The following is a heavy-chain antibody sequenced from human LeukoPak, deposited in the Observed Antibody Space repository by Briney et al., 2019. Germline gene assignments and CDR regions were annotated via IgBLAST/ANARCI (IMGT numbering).Heavy chain of an antibody. CDR3: ARDRSAAAGTSDY. CDR2: INPNSGGT. Sequence: ASVKVSCKASGYTFTGYYMHWVRQAPGQGLGWMGWINPNSGGTNYEQRFQGRVTMTRDTSISTAYMELSRLRADDTAVYYCARDRSAAAGTSDYWGQGTLVTVSS. J-gene: IGHJ4*02. CDR1: GYTFTGYY. D-gene: IGHD6-13*01. V-gene: IGHV1-2*02.